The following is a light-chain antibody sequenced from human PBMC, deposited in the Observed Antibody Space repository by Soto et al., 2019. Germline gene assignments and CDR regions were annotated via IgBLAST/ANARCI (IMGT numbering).Light chain of an antibody. Sequence: QSALTQPRSVSGSPGQSVTISWTGTTSDVGGYNYVSWYQQHPGKAPKLMIYDVSKRPSGVPDRFAGSKSGNTASLTISWLPAEDEADYSCCSYAGRYTYVFGTATKLTVL. J-gene: IGLJ1*01. CDR3: CSYAGRYTYV. CDR1: TSDVGGYNY. V-gene: IGLV2-11*01. CDR2: DVS.